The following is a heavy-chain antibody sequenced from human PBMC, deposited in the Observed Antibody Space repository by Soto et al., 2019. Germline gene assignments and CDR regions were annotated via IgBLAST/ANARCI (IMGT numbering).Heavy chain of an antibody. CDR3: ARDNYGMDV. Sequence: QVQLVESGGGVVQPGRSLRLSCAASGFTFSSYAMHWVRQAPGKGLEWVAVISYDGSNKYYADSVKGRFTISRDNSKTTLYLQMSSLGAEDTAVYYCARDNYGMDVWGQGTTVTVSS. J-gene: IGHJ6*02. CDR2: ISYDGSNK. V-gene: IGHV3-30-3*01. CDR1: GFTFSSYA.